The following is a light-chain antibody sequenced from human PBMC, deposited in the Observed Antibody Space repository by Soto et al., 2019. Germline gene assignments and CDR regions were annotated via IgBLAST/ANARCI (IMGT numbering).Light chain of an antibody. CDR2: DAS. Sequence: ETVLTQSPATLSLSPGESATLSCRASQSVSTYLAWYQQKPGQAPRLLIYDASNRVTGIPARFRGSGSGTDFTLTISSLEPDDFAVYYCQQRTNRPPITFGQGTRLEIK. CDR1: QSVSTY. CDR3: QQRTNRPPIT. J-gene: IGKJ5*01. V-gene: IGKV3-11*01.